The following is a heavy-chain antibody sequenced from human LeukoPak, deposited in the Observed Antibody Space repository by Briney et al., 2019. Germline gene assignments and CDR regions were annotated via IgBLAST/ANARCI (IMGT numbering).Heavy chain of an antibody. D-gene: IGHD1-7*01. CDR2: INGESTFK. V-gene: IGHV3-21*01. J-gene: IGHJ3*02. CDR3: AKYQTGTWTSYDSSDI. Sequence: GGSLRLSCTASGFSFSSPGMNWVRQAPGEGLEWVSSINGESTFKVYADSVKGRFTISRDNAKNSLYLQMDSLRAEDTAVYYCAKYQTGTWTSYDSSDIWGQGTLVTVSS. CDR1: GFSFSSPG.